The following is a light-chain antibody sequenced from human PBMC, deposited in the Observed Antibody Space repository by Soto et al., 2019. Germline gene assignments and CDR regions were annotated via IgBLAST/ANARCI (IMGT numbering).Light chain of an antibody. CDR3: HQYDRSPQT. V-gene: IGKV3-20*01. Sequence: EIVLTQSPGTLSLSLGEGATLSCSASQTVRSSYLAWYQQKPGQAPRLLIYGASRRATGIPDRFSGSGSGTDFTLTISRLEPEDFAVYYCHQYDRSPQTFGQGTEVDI. CDR1: QTVRSSY. CDR2: GAS. J-gene: IGKJ1*01.